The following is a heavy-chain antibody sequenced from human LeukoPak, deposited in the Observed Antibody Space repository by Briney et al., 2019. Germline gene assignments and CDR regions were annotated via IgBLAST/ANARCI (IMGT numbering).Heavy chain of an antibody. J-gene: IGHJ4*02. CDR2: INHSGST. Sequence: SEALSLTCAVYGGSFSGYYWSWIRQPPGKGLEWIGEINHSGSTNYNPSLKSRVTISLDTSKNQFSLKLSSVTAADTAVYYCARDDILTGYSFDYWGQGTLVTVSS. CDR1: GGSFSGYY. V-gene: IGHV4-34*01. D-gene: IGHD3-9*01. CDR3: ARDDILTGYSFDY.